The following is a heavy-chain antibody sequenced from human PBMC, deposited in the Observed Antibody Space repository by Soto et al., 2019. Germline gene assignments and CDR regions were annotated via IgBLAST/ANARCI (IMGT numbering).Heavy chain of an antibody. CDR2: ISAYNGNA. CDR3: ARDSPGYRSSLPPVHY. J-gene: IGHJ4*02. V-gene: IGHV1-18*01. CDR1: GYTFTSYG. D-gene: IGHD6-6*01. Sequence: QVQLVQSGAEVKKPGASVKVSCKASGYTFTSYGISWVRQAPGQGLEWMGWISAYNGNANYAQKLQGRVTMTTDTSTSTAYMELRSLRSDDTAVYYCARDSPGYRSSLPPVHYWGQGTLVTVSS.